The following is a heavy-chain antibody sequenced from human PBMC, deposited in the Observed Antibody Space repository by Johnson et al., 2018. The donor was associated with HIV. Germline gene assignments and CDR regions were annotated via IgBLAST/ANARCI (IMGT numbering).Heavy chain of an antibody. CDR1: GFTFDDYT. CDR3: TTDSEGHVFDI. CDR2: ISWDGGST. J-gene: IGHJ3*02. Sequence: VQLVESGGVVVQPGGSLRLSCAASGFTFDDYTMHWVRQAPGKGLEWVSLISWDGGSTYYSDSVKGRFTISRDNSKNTLYLQMNSLKSEDTAVYYCTTDSEGHVFDIWGQGTMVTVSS. V-gene: IGHV3-43*01.